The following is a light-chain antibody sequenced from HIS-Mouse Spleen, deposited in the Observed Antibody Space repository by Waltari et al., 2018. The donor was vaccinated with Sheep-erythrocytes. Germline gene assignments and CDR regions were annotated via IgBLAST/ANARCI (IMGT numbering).Light chain of an antibody. J-gene: IGKJ3*01. CDR1: QSLLHSNGYNY. V-gene: IGKV2-28*01. CDR3: MQALQTPIFT. Sequence: DIVMTQSPLSLPVTPGEPASIPRRSSQSLLHSNGYNYLDWYLQKPGQSPQLLIYLGSNRASGVPDRFSGSGSGTDFTLKISRVEAEDVGVYYCMQALQTPIFTFGPGTKVDIK. CDR2: LGS.